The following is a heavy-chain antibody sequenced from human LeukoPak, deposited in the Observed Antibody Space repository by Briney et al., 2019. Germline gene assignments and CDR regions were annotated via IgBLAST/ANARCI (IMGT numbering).Heavy chain of an antibody. Sequence: PGGSLRLSCAASGITFSTHSMNWVRQAPGKGLEWVSSISSTSSYIYYADSGKGRFTISRDNAKNSLYLQMNSLRAEDTAVYYCARDRHSTGWYYFDYWGQGTLVTVSS. D-gene: IGHD6-19*01. CDR3: ARDRHSTGWYYFDY. CDR1: GITFSTHS. CDR2: ISSTSSYI. J-gene: IGHJ4*02. V-gene: IGHV3-21*01.